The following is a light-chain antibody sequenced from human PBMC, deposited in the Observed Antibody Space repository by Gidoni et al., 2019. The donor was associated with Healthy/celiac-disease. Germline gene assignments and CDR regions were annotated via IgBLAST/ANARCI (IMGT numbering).Light chain of an antibody. V-gene: IGKV3-15*01. J-gene: IGKJ4*01. CDR1: QSVSSN. Sequence: EIVMTQSPATLSVSPGERATLSCRASQSVSSNLAWYQQKPGQAPRLLIYGASTRATGIPARFSGSGSGTEFNLTISSLKSEDFAVYYCQQYNNWPPNLTFGGGTKVEIK. CDR3: QQYNNWPPNLT. CDR2: GAS.